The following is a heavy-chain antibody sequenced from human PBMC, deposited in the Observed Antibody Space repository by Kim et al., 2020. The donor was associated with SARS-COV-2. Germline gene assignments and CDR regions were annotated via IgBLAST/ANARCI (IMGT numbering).Heavy chain of an antibody. D-gene: IGHD2-15*01. V-gene: IGHV3-33*06. CDR2: IWYDGSNK. Sequence: GGSLRLSCAASGFTFSSYAMHWVRQAPGKGLEWVAVIWYDGSNKYYADSVKGRFTISRDNSKNTLYLQMNSLRAEDTAVYYCAKDSVVVAATLYFDYWGQGTLVTVSS. J-gene: IGHJ4*02. CDR1: GFTFSSYA. CDR3: AKDSVVVAATLYFDY.